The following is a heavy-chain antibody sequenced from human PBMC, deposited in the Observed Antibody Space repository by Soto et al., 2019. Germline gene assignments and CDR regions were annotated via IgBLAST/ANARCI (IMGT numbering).Heavy chain of an antibody. J-gene: IGHJ5*02. V-gene: IGHV1-3*01. CDR3: ARGMRAWYNWLDP. CDR2: INAGNGNT. CDR1: GYTFTSYA. Sequence: GASVKVSCKASGYTFTSYAMHWVRQAPGQRLEWMGWINAGNGNTKYSQKFQGRVTITRDTSASTAYMELSSLRSEDTAVYYCARGMRAWYNWLDPWGQGTLVTVSS. D-gene: IGHD2-8*02.